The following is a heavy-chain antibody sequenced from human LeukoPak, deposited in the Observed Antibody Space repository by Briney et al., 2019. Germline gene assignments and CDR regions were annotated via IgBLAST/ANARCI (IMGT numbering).Heavy chain of an antibody. V-gene: IGHV4-38-2*01. D-gene: IGHD3-3*01. J-gene: IGHJ5*02. CDR1: GYSISSGYY. CDR2: IYHSGST. Sequence: PSETLSLTCAVSGYSISSGYYWGWIRPPPGEGLEWIGSIYHSGSTYYNPSLKSRVTISVDTSKNQFSLKLSSVTAADTAVYYCARSYYDFWSGYLNWFDPWGQGTLVTVSS. CDR3: ARSYYDFWSGYLNWFDP.